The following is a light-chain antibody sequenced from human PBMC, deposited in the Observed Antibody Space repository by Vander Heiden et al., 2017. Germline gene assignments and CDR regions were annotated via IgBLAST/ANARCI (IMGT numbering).Light chain of an antibody. Sequence: EIVMTQSPVTLSVSPGERATLSCRASQAISNNLAWYQQRPGQAPRLLIYHASTRATAFPARFSGSGSGTDFTLTISSLQPEDIAIYFCHQDTNWPGTFGQGTKVEIK. V-gene: IGKV3-15*01. CDR3: HQDTNWPGT. CDR2: HAS. J-gene: IGKJ2*02. CDR1: QAISNN.